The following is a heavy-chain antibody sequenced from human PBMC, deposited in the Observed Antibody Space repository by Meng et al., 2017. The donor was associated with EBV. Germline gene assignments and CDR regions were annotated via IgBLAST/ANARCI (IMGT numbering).Heavy chain of an antibody. Sequence: QVTLLWLGAEGERPGASVKVSCKASGYTFTSYAMHWVPQAPGQRLEWMGWINAGNGNTKYSQKFQGRVTITRDTSASTAYMELSSLRSEDTAVYYCARRGGVADWFDPWGQGTLVTVSS. CDR2: INAGNGNT. J-gene: IGHJ5*02. CDR3: ARRGGVADWFDP. V-gene: IGHV1-3*01. CDR1: GYTFTSYA. D-gene: IGHD2-15*01.